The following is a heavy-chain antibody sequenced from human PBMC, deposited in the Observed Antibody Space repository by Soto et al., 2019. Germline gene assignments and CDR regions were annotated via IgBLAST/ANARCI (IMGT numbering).Heavy chain of an antibody. Sequence: SETPAISSTVSGDSVSITDYYLAWIHKPPGKGLEWIGSIYYIGSTYSNPSLKSRVTISVDTSKNQFSLKLSSVTAADAAVYNCARVGILTGYLRLFDPWGHGTSVTVSS. V-gene: IGHV4-39*01. J-gene: IGHJ5*02. D-gene: IGHD3-9*01. CDR2: IYYIGST. CDR1: GDSVSITDYY. CDR3: ARVGILTGYLRLFDP.